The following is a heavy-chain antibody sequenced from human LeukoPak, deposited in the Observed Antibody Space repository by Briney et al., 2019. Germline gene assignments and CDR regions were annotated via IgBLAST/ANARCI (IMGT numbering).Heavy chain of an antibody. D-gene: IGHD6-19*01. Sequence: PGGSLRLSCAASGFTVSSNYMSWVRQAPGKGLEWVSVIYSGGSTYYADSVKGRFTISRDNSKNTLYLQMNSLRAEDTAVYYCVRSHLASGWPDYWGQGTLVTVSS. J-gene: IGHJ4*02. CDR3: VRSHLASGWPDY. V-gene: IGHV3-66*01. CDR1: GFTVSSNY. CDR2: IYSGGST.